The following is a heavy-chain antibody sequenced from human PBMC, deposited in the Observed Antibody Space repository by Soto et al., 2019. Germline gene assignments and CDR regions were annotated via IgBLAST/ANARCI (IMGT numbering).Heavy chain of an antibody. Sequence: AGESLKISCETSGYTFTHFWISWVRQMPGKGLEWIGRIDPTNSYTNYSPSFRGHVTISSDKSITTAYLQWSSLKASDTAMYYCARLKGYYDSGGYYSDYWGQGTLVTVSS. J-gene: IGHJ4*02. V-gene: IGHV5-10-1*01. D-gene: IGHD3-22*01. CDR1: GYTFTHFW. CDR2: IDPTNSYT. CDR3: ARLKGYYDSGGYYSDY.